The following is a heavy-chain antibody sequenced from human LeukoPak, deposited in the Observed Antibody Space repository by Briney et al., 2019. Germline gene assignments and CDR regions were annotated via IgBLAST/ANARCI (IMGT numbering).Heavy chain of an antibody. CDR3: ARPYYYSTGSFPY. V-gene: IGHV3-7*01. CDR2: VNKDGSEK. J-gene: IGHJ4*02. CDR1: GFTFSSYG. Sequence: GGSLRLSCAASGFTFSSYGMSWVRQAPGKGLEWVASVNKDGSEKEYVDSLKGRFTISRDNAKNSLYLQMNSLRAEDTAVYFCARPYYYSTGSFPYWGQGILVTVSS. D-gene: IGHD3-10*01.